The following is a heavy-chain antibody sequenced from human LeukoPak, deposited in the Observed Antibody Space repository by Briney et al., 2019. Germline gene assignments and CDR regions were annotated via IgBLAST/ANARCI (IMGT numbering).Heavy chain of an antibody. CDR3: ARDRGIAGADSFDL. V-gene: IGHV1-18*01. J-gene: IGHJ5*02. CDR2: IDTYSGKT. Sequence: GASVKLSCKASGYTYTTDGISWVRQPPGQGLEWMGWIDTYSGKTNYAQKFQGRVTMTSDTSTSTAYMELRSLRSDDTAVYYCARDRGIAGADSFDLWAQGTLVTVSS. CDR1: GYTYTTDG. D-gene: IGHD6-13*01.